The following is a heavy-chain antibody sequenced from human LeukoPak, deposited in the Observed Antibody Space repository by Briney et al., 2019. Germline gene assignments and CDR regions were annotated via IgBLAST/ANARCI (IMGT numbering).Heavy chain of an antibody. CDR2: TYYRSKWYN. CDR1: GDSVSSNSAT. D-gene: IGHD1-1*01. V-gene: IGHV6-1*01. J-gene: IGHJ5*02. Sequence: SQTLSLTCAISGDSVSSNSATWNWVRQSPSRGLEWLGRTYYRSKWYNDYAVSVKSRITINPDTSKNQFSLQLNSVTPEDTAVYYCARDPPPTGRNWFDPWGQGILVTVSS. CDR3: ARDPPPTGRNWFDP.